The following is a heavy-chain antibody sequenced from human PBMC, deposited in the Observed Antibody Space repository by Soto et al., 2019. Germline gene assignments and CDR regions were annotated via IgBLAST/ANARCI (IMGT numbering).Heavy chain of an antibody. D-gene: IGHD3-9*01. CDR3: ASGLYYDILTGYFQH. CDR1: GFPFSNYE. J-gene: IGHJ1*01. V-gene: IGHV3-48*03. Sequence: CLRLSCAASGFPFSNYEMNWVRQAPGKGLEWVSYISSSGSTIYYADSVKGRFTISRDNAKNSLYLQMNSLRAEDTAVYYCASGLYYDILTGYFQHWGQGTRVTVSS. CDR2: ISSSGSTI.